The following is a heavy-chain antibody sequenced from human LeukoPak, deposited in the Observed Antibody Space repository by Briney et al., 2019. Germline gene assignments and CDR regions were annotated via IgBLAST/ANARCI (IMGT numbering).Heavy chain of an antibody. CDR2: IHYDGST. CDR3: ARDRGVRGVYDC. J-gene: IGHJ4*02. V-gene: IGHV4-39*07. D-gene: IGHD3-10*01. CDR1: GASIRSSYYY. Sequence: SETLSLTCTVSGASIRSSYYYWGWIRQPPGKGLEWIGSIHYDGSTYYNPSLKSRVTISVDMSKNQFSLKLTSVTAADTAVYYCARDRGVRGVYDCWGQGTLVTVSS.